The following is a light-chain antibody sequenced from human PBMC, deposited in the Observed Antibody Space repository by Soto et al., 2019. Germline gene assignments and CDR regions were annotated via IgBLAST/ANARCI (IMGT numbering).Light chain of an antibody. J-gene: IGLJ1*01. CDR1: SSDVGGYNY. CDR2: DVS. CDR3: SSYTTSNTRQIV. V-gene: IGLV2-14*03. Sequence: QSLVTQPASVSGSPGQSLTISCTGNSSDVGGYNYVSWYQHHPGKAPKLMIFDVSNRPSGGSNRFSGSKSGNTASLTISGLQPEDEADYYCSSYTTSNTRQIVFGTGTKVTVL.